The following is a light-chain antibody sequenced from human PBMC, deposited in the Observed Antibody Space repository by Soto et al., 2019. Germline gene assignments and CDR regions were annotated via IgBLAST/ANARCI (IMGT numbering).Light chain of an antibody. J-gene: IGKJ5*01. CDR3: QQYGSPPIT. CDR1: QSVSSN. V-gene: IGKV3D-15*01. CDR2: DIS. Sequence: ETVMTQSPATLSVSPGERATLSCRASQSVSSNLAWYQQKPGQPPRLLIYDISTRATGIPTRFSGSGSGTEFTLTISSLQSEDFAVYYCQQYGSPPITFGQGTRLDIK.